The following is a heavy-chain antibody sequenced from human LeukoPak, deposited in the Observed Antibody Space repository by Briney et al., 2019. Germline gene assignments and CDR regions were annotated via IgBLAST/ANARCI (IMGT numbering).Heavy chain of an antibody. Sequence: ASVKVPCKASGYTFTSYDINWVRQATGQGLEWMGWMNPNSGNTGYAQKFQGRDTMTRNTSISTAYMELSSLRSEDTAVYYCARVGRRIVGATTRWYYFDYWGQGTLVTVSS. D-gene: IGHD1-26*01. CDR2: MNPNSGNT. J-gene: IGHJ4*02. V-gene: IGHV1-8*01. CDR3: ARVGRRIVGATTRWYYFDY. CDR1: GYTFTSYD.